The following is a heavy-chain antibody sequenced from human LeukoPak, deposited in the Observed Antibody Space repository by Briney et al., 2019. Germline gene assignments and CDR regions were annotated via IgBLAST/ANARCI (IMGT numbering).Heavy chain of an antibody. CDR3: ARGQWYYYDSSGYLFDP. J-gene: IGHJ5*02. D-gene: IGHD3-22*01. V-gene: IGHV4-39*07. CDR2: FYYTGST. Sequence: SETLSLTCTVSGGSISSNGYYWGWIRQPPGKGLEWIGSFYYTGSTFYSPSLKSRVTISVDTSKNQFSLKLSSVTAADTAVYYCARGQWYYYDSSGYLFDPWGQGTLVTVSS. CDR1: GGSISSNGYY.